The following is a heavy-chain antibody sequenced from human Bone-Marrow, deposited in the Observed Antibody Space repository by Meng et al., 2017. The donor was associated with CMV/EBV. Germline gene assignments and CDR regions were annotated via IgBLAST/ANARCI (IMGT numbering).Heavy chain of an antibody. CDR2: IIPVFDIP. D-gene: IGHD3-3*01. CDR1: GGTFNSYT. CDR3: ARGFGVSPPSINLEIVAGYGLDF. J-gene: IGHJ6*02. Sequence: SVKVSCKASGGTFNSYTVNWVRQAPGQGLEWLGGIIPVFDIPRYAQKFQGRVTISSDEAASTVFMEVSSLRSEDTAVYYCARGFGVSPPSINLEIVAGYGLDFWGQGTTVTFSS. V-gene: IGHV1-69*13.